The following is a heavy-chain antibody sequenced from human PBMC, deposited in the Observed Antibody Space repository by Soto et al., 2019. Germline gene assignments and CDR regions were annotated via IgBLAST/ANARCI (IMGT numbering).Heavy chain of an antibody. CDR1: GYTFTSYA. CDR3: ARVKGALLWKPTTPGYFDY. Sequence: QVQLVQSGAEVKKPGASVKVSCKASGYTFTSYAMHWVRQAPGQRLEWMGWINAGNGNTKYSQKFQGRVTITRDTSASTAYMELSSLRSEDTAVYYCARVKGALLWKPTTPGYFDYWGQGTLVTVSS. V-gene: IGHV1-3*01. J-gene: IGHJ4*02. CDR2: INAGNGNT. D-gene: IGHD3-10*01.